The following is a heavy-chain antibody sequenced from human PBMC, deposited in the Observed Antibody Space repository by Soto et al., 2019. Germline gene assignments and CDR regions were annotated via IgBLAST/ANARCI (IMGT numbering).Heavy chain of an antibody. J-gene: IGHJ4*02. CDR3: ARGGDGYNYDY. CDR1: GDTFSSYT. CDR2: IIPTLGIA. V-gene: IGHV1-69*04. D-gene: IGHD5-12*01. Sequence: QVQLVQSGAAVKKPGSSVKVSCKASGDTFSSYTITWVRQAPGQGLEWMGRIIPTLGIANYAQKFQGRVTITADKSTTTAYMELSSLRSEDTAVYYCARGGDGYNYDYWGQGTLVTVSS.